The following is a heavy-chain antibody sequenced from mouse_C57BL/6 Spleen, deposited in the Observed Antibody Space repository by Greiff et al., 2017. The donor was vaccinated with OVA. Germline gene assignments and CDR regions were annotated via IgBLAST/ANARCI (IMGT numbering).Heavy chain of an antibody. CDR3: TRVDGSSSYYFDY. D-gene: IGHD1-1*01. CDR1: GFTFSSYA. CDR2: ISSGGDYI. V-gene: IGHV5-9-1*02. J-gene: IGHJ2*01. Sequence: EVQLVESGEGLVKPGGSLKLSCAASGFTFSSYAMSRVRQTPEKRLEWVAYISSGGDYIYYADTVKGRFTISRDNARNTLYLQMSSLKSEDTAMYYCTRVDGSSSYYFDYWGQGTTLTVSS.